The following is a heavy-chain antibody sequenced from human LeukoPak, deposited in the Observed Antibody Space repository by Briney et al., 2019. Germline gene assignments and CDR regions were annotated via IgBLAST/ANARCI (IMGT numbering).Heavy chain of an antibody. D-gene: IGHD6-13*01. CDR3: AKEDSSWYDGYYLYYMDA. J-gene: IGHJ6*03. CDR1: GFTFSSYG. V-gene: IGHV3-30*18. Sequence: GGSLRLSCAASGFTFSSYGMHWVRQAPGKGLEWVAVISYDGSNKYYADSVKGRFTISRDNSKNTLYLQMNSLRAEDTAVFYCAKEDSSWYDGYYLYYMDAWGKGTTVTVSS. CDR2: ISYDGSNK.